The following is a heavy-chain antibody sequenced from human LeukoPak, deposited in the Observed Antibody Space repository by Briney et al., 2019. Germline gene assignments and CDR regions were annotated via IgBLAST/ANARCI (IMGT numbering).Heavy chain of an antibody. J-gene: IGHJ4*02. CDR3: ARLYSGSYHIDY. V-gene: IGHV5-51*01. Sequence: GESLKISCKGSGYSFTSYWIGWVRPMRGKGLEWMGIIYPGDSDTRYSPSFQGPVTISADKSIISAYLHSISAQATDTSIYYCARLYSGSYHIDYWGQGNLVTVSS. CDR2: IYPGDSDT. D-gene: IGHD1-26*01. CDR1: GYSFTSYW.